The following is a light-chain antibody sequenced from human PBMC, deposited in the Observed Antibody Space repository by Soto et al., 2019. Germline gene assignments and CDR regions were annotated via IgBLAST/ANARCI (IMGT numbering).Light chain of an antibody. CDR3: KQYFTTPST. V-gene: IGKV4-1*01. CDR1: QSVLLTSNNKNY. Sequence: DIVMTQSPDSLAVSLGERATINFKSSQSVLLTSNNKNYLAWYQQKPGQPPKLLIYWASTRESGVPDRFSDSGSGTDSTLTITGLQDQDVAVYYCKQYFTTPSTFGQGTRLEIK. CDR2: WAS. J-gene: IGKJ5*01.